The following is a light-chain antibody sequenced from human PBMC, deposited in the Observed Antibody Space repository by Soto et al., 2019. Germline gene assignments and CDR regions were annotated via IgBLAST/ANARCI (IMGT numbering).Light chain of an antibody. Sequence: QSVLTQPASVSGSPGQSITISCTGTSNGVGSYNLVSWYQQYPGKAPQLIIYEVSKRPSGVSNRFSGSKSGSTASLTISGLQAEDEADYYCCSYAGDNTLMFGGGTKLTVL. CDR3: CSYAGDNTLM. J-gene: IGLJ3*02. CDR2: EVS. CDR1: SNGVGSYNL. V-gene: IGLV2-23*02.